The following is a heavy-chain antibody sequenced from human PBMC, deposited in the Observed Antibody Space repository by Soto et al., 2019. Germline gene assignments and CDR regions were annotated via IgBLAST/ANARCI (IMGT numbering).Heavy chain of an antibody. D-gene: IGHD3-10*01. CDR1: GYTFTSYY. Sequence: QVQLVQSGAEVKKPGASVMLSCKASGYTFTSYYMHWVRQAPGQGLEWMGIINPDGGSTRYAQKFQSSVTMTTDTSTRTLHMELISLRSEDTAMYYCAKALRGRVIITPYSAHIDNWGQGTLVTVSS. V-gene: IGHV1-46*01. CDR2: INPDGGST. CDR3: AKALRGRVIITPYSAHIDN. J-gene: IGHJ4*02.